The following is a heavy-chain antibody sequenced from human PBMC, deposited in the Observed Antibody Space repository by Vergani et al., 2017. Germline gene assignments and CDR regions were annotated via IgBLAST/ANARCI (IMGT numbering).Heavy chain of an antibody. D-gene: IGHD3-22*01. J-gene: IGHJ1*01. CDR3: TKAGQYDSDNFHDS. CDR1: GFTFRIYG. V-gene: IGHV3-30*02. CDR2: IRYDGTKR. Sequence: QVQLVESGGGVVQPGGSLRLSCIASGFTFRIYGMHWVRQAPGKGLEWVAFIRYDGTKRFYGDSVKGRFTISRDNSQTTEFLQMNSLRADDSAVYYCTKAGQYDSDNFHDSWGQGALVTVAS.